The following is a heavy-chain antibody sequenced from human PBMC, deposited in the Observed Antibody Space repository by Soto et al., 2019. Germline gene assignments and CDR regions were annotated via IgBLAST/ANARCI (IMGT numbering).Heavy chain of an antibody. CDR3: VRGANYDTSTGKGYYFPGMDV. J-gene: IGHJ6*02. Sequence: QVQLVQSGAEVKKPGSSVKVSCKASGLIFSSYAISWVRQAPGQGLEWVGGILPIFGTTNYAQRFKGRVTITEDTSTTTTYLDLSSLRSEDTAVYFCVRGANYDTSTGKGYYFPGMDVWGQGTTVTVSS. V-gene: IGHV1-69*06. CDR2: ILPIFGTT. CDR1: GLIFSSYA. D-gene: IGHD3-9*01.